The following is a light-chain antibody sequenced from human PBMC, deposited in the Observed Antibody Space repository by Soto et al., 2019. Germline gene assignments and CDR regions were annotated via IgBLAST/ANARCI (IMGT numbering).Light chain of an antibody. CDR2: GAS. J-gene: IGKJ2*01. CDR1: QSVSSN. V-gene: IGKV3-15*01. CDR3: QQYNNWHPLT. Sequence: IVMTKSPATLSVSPGERATLSCRASQSVSSNLAWYQQRPGQAPRLLIYGASTRATGIPARFSGSGSGTEFSLTISSLQSEDFAVYYCQQYNNWHPLTFGQGTKLEIK.